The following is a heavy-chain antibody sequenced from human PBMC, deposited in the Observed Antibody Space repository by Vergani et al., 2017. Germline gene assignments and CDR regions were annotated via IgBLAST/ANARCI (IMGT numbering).Heavy chain of an antibody. Sequence: EVQLVESGGGLVQPGGSLRLSCAASGFTFSSYAMHWVRQAPGKGLEYVSDISSNGGSTYYANSVKGRFTISRDNSKNTLYLQMGSLRAEDMAVYYCARVRTYSSSWYEGWFDPGGQGTLVTVSS. CDR3: ARVRTYSSSWYEGWFDP. D-gene: IGHD6-13*01. CDR2: ISSNGGST. CDR1: GFTFSSYA. V-gene: IGHV3-64*01. J-gene: IGHJ5*02.